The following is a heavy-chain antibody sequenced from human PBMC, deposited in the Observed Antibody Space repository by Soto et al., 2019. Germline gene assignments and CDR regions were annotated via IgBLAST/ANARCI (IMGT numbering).Heavy chain of an antibody. J-gene: IGHJ6*01. Sequence: PGGSLRLSCAASGFTFSGSAMHWVRQASGKGLEWVGRIRSKANTYATAYAASAKGRFTISRDDSKNTAYLQMNSLKTDDTAVYYCTRGSVLANLLPVQPCMDVWGKGSTVTAAS. CDR3: TRGSVLANLLPVQPCMDV. CDR2: IRSKANTYAT. V-gene: IGHV3-73*01. D-gene: IGHD3-10*01. CDR1: GFTFSGSA.